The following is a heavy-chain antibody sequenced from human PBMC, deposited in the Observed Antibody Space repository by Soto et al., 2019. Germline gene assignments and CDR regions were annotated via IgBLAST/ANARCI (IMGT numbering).Heavy chain of an antibody. J-gene: IGHJ6*02. CDR3: AGVVWFRGMDV. CDR2: TYYKSKWIH. CDR1: GDSVSSSSAA. D-gene: IGHD3-16*01. Sequence: SQTLSLTCAISGDSVSSSSAAWNWIRPSPSRGLEWLGRTYYKSKWIHEYAVSLESRITISPDTSKNQFSLQLYSVTPEDTAVYYCAGVVWFRGMDVWGQGTPVTVSS. V-gene: IGHV6-1*01.